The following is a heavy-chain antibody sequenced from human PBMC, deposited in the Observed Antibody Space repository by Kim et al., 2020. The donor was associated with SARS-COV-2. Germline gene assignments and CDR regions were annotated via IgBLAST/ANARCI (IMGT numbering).Heavy chain of an antibody. Sequence: GGSLRLSCAASGFTFSSYGMHWVRQAPGKGLEWVAVIWDDGSNKYYADSVKGRFTISRDNSKNTLYLQMNSLRAEDTAVYYCARDGIVGATGIDYWGQRSQVTVSS. CDR3: ARDGIVGATGIDY. CDR2: IWDDGSNK. D-gene: IGHD1-26*01. J-gene: IGHJ4*02. V-gene: IGHV3-33*01. CDR1: GFTFSSYG.